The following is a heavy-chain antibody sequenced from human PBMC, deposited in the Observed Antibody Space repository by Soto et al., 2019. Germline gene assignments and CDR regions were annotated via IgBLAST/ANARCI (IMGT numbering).Heavy chain of an antibody. D-gene: IGHD4-17*01. CDR3: GRISPHGDYAY. V-gene: IGHV1-18*01. Sequence: ASVKVSCKASGYTFISYGLSWVRQAPGQGLEWMGWISAFNAYTNYAQKFQGRVTMTTDTSTSTVYMELRSLRSEDTAVYYCGRISPHGDYAYWGQGTLVTVSS. CDR2: ISAFNAYT. CDR1: GYTFISYG. J-gene: IGHJ4*02.